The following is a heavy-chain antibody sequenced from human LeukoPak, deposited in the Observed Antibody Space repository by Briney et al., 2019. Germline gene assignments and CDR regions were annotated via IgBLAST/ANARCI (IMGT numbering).Heavy chain of an antibody. D-gene: IGHD3-10*01. CDR3: ARLLVRGVIFDWFDP. J-gene: IGHJ5*02. Sequence: SETLSLTCTVSGYSISSGYYWGWIRQPPGKGLEWIGSIYHSGSTYYNPSLKSRVTISVDTSKNQFSLKLSSLTAADTAVYYCARLLVRGVIFDWFDPWGQGTLVTVSS. CDR2: IYHSGST. CDR1: GYSISSGYY. V-gene: IGHV4-38-2*02.